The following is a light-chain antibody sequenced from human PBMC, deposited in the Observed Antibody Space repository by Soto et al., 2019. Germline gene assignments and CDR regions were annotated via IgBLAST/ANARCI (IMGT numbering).Light chain of an antibody. CDR1: SSDVGSHKL. J-gene: IGLJ1*01. CDR2: EAS. CDR3: CSNAGGSTYV. V-gene: IGLV2-23*01. Sequence: QSVPTQPASVSGSPGQSITISCTGTSSDVGSHKLVSWYQQYPGKAPKLIIFEASKRPSGVSNRFSGSKSGSTASLTISGLQAEDEADYYCCSNAGGSTYVFGTGTKVTVL.